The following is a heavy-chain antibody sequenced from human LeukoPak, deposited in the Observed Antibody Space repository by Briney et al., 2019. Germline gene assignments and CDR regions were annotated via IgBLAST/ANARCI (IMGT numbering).Heavy chain of an antibody. CDR2: IKHDGSEK. CDR1: GFIFTNYF. V-gene: IGHV3-7*01. D-gene: IGHD3-3*01. CDR3: TTDRGWRTSGYYLYYFEY. J-gene: IGHJ4*02. Sequence: GGSLRLSCAASGFIFTNYFMSWVRQAPGKGLEWVASIKHDGSEKYYVDSVRGRFTISRDNTMNSLYLQMSSLRAEDTAVYYCTTDRGWRTSGYYLYYFEYWGQGTLVTYSS.